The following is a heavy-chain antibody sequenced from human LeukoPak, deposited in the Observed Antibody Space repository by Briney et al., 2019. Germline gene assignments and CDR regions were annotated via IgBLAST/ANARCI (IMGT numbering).Heavy chain of an antibody. V-gene: IGHV3-7*05. J-gene: IGHJ4*02. CDR2: IKQDGSDK. CDR1: GFTFGSYW. CDR3: ARFYYGSGSYRVNDY. Sequence: GGSLRLSCAASGFTFGSYWMSWVRQAPGKGLEWVANIKQDGSDKYYVDSVKGRFTISRDNAKNSLYLQMNSLRAEDTAVYYCARFYYGSGSYRVNDYWAQGTLVTVSS. D-gene: IGHD3-10*01.